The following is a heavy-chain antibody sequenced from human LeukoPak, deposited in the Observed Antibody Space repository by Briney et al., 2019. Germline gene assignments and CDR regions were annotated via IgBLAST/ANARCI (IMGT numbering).Heavy chain of an antibody. CDR2: ISSSGSFI. CDR3: ARGYSYGPDY. Sequence: PGGSLRLSCAASGFTLSSYNMNWVRQAPGKGLEWVSSISSSGSFIYYANSLKGRLTISRDNAKNSLYLQMHSLRAEDTAVYYCARGYSYGPDYWGQGTLVTVSS. V-gene: IGHV3-21*06. CDR1: GFTLSSYN. D-gene: IGHD5-18*01. J-gene: IGHJ4*02.